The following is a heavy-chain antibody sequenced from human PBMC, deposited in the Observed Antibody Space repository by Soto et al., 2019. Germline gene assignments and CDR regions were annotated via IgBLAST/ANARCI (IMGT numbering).Heavy chain of an antibody. D-gene: IGHD3-9*01. CDR3: ARDRGLRYFDWLLGDYYYYGMDV. CDR2: IKQDGSEK. Sequence: GGSLRLSCAASGFTLGSYWMSWGRQAPGKGLEWVANIKQDGSEKYYVDSVKGRFTISRDNAKNSLYLQMNSLRAEDTAVYYCARDRGLRYFDWLLGDYYYYGMDVWGQGTTVTVSS. CDR1: GFTLGSYW. V-gene: IGHV3-7*05. J-gene: IGHJ6*02.